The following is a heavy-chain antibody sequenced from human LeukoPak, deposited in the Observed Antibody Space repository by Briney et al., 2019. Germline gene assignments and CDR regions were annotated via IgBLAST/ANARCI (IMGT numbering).Heavy chain of an antibody. Sequence: GGSLRLSCAASGFTLSSYGMHWVRQAPGKGLEWVAFIRYDGSNKYYADSVKGRFTISRDNSKNTLYLQMNSLRAEDTAVYYCARESSPIIQVWPGDPYYYMDIWGQGTTVTVSS. V-gene: IGHV3-30*02. CDR3: ARESSPIIQVWPGDPYYYMDI. CDR2: IRYDGSNK. CDR1: GFTLSSYG. J-gene: IGHJ6*03. D-gene: IGHD5-18*01.